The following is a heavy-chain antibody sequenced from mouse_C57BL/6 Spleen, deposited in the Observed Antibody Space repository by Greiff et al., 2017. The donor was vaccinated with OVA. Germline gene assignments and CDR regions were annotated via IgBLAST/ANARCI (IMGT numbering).Heavy chain of an antibody. D-gene: IGHD1-1*01. CDR2: IRSKSSNYAT. CDR1: GFTFNTYA. CDR3: VRGGTVVADWYFDV. V-gene: IGHV10-3*01. J-gene: IGHJ1*03. Sequence: EVMLVESGGGLVQPKGSLKLSCAASGFTFNTYAMHWVRQAPGKGLEWVARIRSKSSNYATYYADSVKDRFTISRDDSQSMLYLQMNNLKTEDTAMYYCVRGGTVVADWYFDVWGTGTTVTVSS.